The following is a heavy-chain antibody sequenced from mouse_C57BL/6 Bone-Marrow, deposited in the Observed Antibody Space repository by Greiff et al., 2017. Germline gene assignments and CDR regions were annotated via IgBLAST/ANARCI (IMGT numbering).Heavy chain of an antibody. D-gene: IGHD2-1*01. J-gene: IGHJ4*01. Sequence: EVQLQQSGPELVKPGASVKISCKASGYSFTDYNMNWVKQSTGKSLEWIGVINPNYGTTSYNQKFKGKATLTVDKSSSTAYMQLNSLTSEDSAVYYCASIYYGNYLYAMDYWGQGTSVTVSS. V-gene: IGHV1-39*01. CDR3: ASIYYGNYLYAMDY. CDR1: GYSFTDYN. CDR2: INPNYGTT.